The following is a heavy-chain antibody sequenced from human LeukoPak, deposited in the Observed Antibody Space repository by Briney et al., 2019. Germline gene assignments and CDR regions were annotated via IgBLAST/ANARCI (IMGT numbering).Heavy chain of an antibody. CDR2: IYYSGST. CDR3: ARGGAAAGTGGLDY. CDR1: GGSISSYY. Sequence: AETLSITCTVSGGSISSYYWSRIRQPPGKGLEWIGYIYYSGSTNYNPSLKSRVTISVDTSKNQFSLKLSSVTAADTAVYYCARGGAAAGTGGLDYWGQGNLVTVSS. D-gene: IGHD6-13*01. V-gene: IGHV4-59*01. J-gene: IGHJ4*02.